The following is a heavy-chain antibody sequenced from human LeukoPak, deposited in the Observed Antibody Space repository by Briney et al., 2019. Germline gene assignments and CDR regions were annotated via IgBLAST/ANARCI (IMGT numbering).Heavy chain of an antibody. CDR1: GYTFTSYY. Sequence: ASVKVSCKASGYTFTSYYMHWVRQAPGQGLEWMGIINPSGGSTSYAQKFQGRVTMTTDTSTSTAYMELRSLRSDDTAVYYCARFAVYCSSTSCYRGWFDPWGQGTLVTVSS. CDR3: ARFAVYCSSTSCYRGWFDP. D-gene: IGHD2-2*01. J-gene: IGHJ5*02. V-gene: IGHV1-46*01. CDR2: INPSGGST.